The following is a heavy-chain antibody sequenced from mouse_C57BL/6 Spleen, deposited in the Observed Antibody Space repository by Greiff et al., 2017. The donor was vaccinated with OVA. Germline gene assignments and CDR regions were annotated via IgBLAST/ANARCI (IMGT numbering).Heavy chain of an antibody. V-gene: IGHV14-4*01. CDR1: GFNIKDDY. J-gene: IGHJ3*01. D-gene: IGHD2-1*01. CDR2: IDPENGDT. CDR3: TFYYGFAY. Sequence: EVKLVESGAELVRPGASVKLSCTASGFNIKDDYMHWVKQRPEQGLEWIGWIDPENGDTEYASKFQGKATITADTSSNTAYLQLSSLTSEDTAVYYCTFYYGFAYWGQGTLVTVSA.